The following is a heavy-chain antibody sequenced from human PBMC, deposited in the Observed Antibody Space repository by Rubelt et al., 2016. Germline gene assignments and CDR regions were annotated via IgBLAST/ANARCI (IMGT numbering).Heavy chain of an antibody. V-gene: IGHV5-51*01. CDR2: ILPGDADA. J-gene: IGHJ4*02. D-gene: IGHD5-12*01. Sequence: EVQLVQSGAEVKKPGESLKISCKGSGYSFTSYWIGWVRQMPGKGLEWMGIILPGDADARYSPSFQGQVTISADKSIKTAYLQWSSLKASDTAIYYCSRLMGYSTIDYWGQGTLVTVSS. CDR3: SRLMGYSTIDY. CDR1: GYSFTSYW.